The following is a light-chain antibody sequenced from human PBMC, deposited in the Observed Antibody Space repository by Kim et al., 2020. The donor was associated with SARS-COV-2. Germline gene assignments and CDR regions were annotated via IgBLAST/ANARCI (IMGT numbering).Light chain of an antibody. CDR2: YAA. CDR1: QHIISY. V-gene: IGKV1-39*01. CDR3: QQHYNTPLT. Sequence: ASAGDRGTIIYLSIQHIISYLTCSQQQPARAPTLLLYYAASCLRGVPSWISGSGAATDFSLLISSLQPDDFATPYCQQHYNTPLTFGQGTKVDIK. J-gene: IGKJ4*01.